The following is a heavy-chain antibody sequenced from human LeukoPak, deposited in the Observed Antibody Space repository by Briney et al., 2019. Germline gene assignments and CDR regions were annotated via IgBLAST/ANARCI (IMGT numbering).Heavy chain of an antibody. J-gene: IGHJ6*02. D-gene: IGHD2-15*01. Sequence: SETLSLTCAVYGGFFSAYYWSWIRQPPGKGLEWIGEINASGSTNYNPSLKSRVTISVDTSKNQFSLKLRSVTAADTAVYFCASFDIGYGLDVWGQGTTVTVSS. CDR2: INASGST. CDR1: GGFFSAYY. V-gene: IGHV4-34*01. CDR3: ASFDIGYGLDV.